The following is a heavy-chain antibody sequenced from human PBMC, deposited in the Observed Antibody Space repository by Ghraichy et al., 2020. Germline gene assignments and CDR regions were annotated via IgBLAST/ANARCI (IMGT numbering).Heavy chain of an antibody. J-gene: IGHJ2*01. D-gene: IGHD2-21*02. CDR2: ISYDGLNK. CDR3: TSDSHCGGDCYFHWDFDR. Sequence: GGSLRLSCAASGFTFSSYAMHWVRQAPGKGLEGVAVISYDGLNKYFTDSVKGRFTISRDNSKNTLYLQMNSLRPDDTAVYYCTSDSHCGGDCYFHWDFDRWSRGTPVTVSS. CDR1: GFTFSSYA. V-gene: IGHV3-30*04.